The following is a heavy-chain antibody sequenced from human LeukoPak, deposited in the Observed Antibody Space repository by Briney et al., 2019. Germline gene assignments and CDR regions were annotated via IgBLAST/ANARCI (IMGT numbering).Heavy chain of an antibody. J-gene: IGHJ6*03. CDR1: GYTFTSYD. CDR3: ARGGQQLAWYYYYYMDV. Sequence: ASVKVSCKASGYTFTSYDINWVRQATGQGLEWMGWMNPNSGNTGYAQKFQGRVTITRNTSISTAYMELSSLRSEDTAVYYCARGGQQLAWYYYYYMDVWGKGTTVTVSS. D-gene: IGHD6-13*01. CDR2: MNPNSGNT. V-gene: IGHV1-8*03.